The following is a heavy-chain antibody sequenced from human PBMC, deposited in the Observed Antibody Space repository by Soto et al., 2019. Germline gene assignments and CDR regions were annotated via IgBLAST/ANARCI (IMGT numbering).Heavy chain of an antibody. V-gene: IGHV4-59*01. Sequence: SETLSLTCTVSGGSISSYYWSWIRQPPGKGLEWIGYIYYSGSTNYNPSLKSRVTISVDTSKNQFSLKLSSVTAADTAVYYCARRRASGVYYYMDVWGKGTTVTVSS. CDR2: IYYSGST. CDR1: GGSISSYY. D-gene: IGHD6-25*01. J-gene: IGHJ6*03. CDR3: ARRRASGVYYYMDV.